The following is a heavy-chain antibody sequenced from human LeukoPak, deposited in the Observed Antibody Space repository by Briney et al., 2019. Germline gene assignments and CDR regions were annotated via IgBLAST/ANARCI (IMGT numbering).Heavy chain of an antibody. CDR3: AKEDEYVWGSYRHHPFFDY. D-gene: IGHD3-16*02. CDR1: GFTFSTYG. CDR2: ISGGGGNT. V-gene: IGHV3-23*01. J-gene: IGHJ4*02. Sequence: GGALRLSCAASGFTFSTYGMNWVRQAPGRGLECVSSISGGGGNTYYAHSVKGRFTISRDNYMDTLYLHMNSRRAEDTAVYLCAKEDEYVWGSYRHHPFFDYWGQGTLVTVSS.